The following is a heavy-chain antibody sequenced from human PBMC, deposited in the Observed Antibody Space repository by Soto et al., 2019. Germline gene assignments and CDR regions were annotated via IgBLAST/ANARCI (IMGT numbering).Heavy chain of an antibody. Sequence: QLQLQESGPGLVKPSETLSLTCTVSGGSISSSTSYWGWIRQPPGKGLEWIGSINYSGSTYYSPSLKSRVTISADTSKNQFSLNLSSVTAADTAVYYCARPVNYYYYYMDVWGKGTMVTVSS. V-gene: IGHV4-39*01. CDR3: ARPVNYYYYYMDV. J-gene: IGHJ6*03. CDR1: GGSISSSTSY. CDR2: INYSGST.